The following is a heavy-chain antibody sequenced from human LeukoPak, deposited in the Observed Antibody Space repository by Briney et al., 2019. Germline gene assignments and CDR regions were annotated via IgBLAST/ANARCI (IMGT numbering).Heavy chain of an antibody. D-gene: IGHD3-3*01. J-gene: IGHJ6*02. CDR3: AHSRPLRAYYDFWSGYPPSNYYYGMDV. CDR1: GFSLSTSGVG. Sequence: SGPTLVKPTQTLTPTCTFSGFSLSTSGVGVGWIRQPPGKALEWLALIYWNDDKRYSPSLKSRLTITKDTSKNQVVLTMTNMDPVDTATYYCAHSRPLRAYYDFWSGYPPSNYYYGMDVWGQGTTVTVSS. CDR2: IYWNDDK. V-gene: IGHV2-5*01.